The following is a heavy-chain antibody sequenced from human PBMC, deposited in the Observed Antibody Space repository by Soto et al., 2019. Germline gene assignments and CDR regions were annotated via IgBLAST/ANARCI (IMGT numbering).Heavy chain of an antibody. J-gene: IGHJ4*02. Sequence: SETLSLTCTVSGGSVSSGSYYWSWIRQPPGKGLEWIGYIYYSGSTNYNPSLKSRVTISVDTSNNQFSLKVSSVTAADTAVYYFSRVHRFLEWSLFCGQATLVTVS. CDR1: GGSVSSGSYY. V-gene: IGHV4-61*01. CDR3: SRVHRFLEWSLF. D-gene: IGHD3-3*01. CDR2: IYYSGST.